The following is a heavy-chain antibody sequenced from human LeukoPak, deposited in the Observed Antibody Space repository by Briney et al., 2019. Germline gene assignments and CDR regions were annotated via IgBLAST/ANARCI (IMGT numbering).Heavy chain of an antibody. D-gene: IGHD5-18*01. CDR1: GITVGNNY. Sequence: GGSLRLSCAASGITVGNNYFSWVRQAPGKGLEWVSSISSSSSCIYYADSVKGRFTISRDNAKNSLYLQMNSLRAEDTAVYYCARDPRGYSYALDYWGQGTLVTVSS. CDR3: ARDPRGYSYALDY. CDR2: ISSSSSCI. V-gene: IGHV3-21*01. J-gene: IGHJ4*02.